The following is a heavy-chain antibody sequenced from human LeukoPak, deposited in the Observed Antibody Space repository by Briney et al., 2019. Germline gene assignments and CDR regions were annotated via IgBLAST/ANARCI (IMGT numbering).Heavy chain of an antibody. CDR1: GGSFSGYY. Sequence: SETLSLTCAVYGGSFSGYYWSWIRQPPGKGLEWIGEINHSGSTNYNPSLKSRVTISVDTSKNQFSLKLSSVTAADTAVYYCARVSQSYGYDYFDYWGQGTTVTVSS. D-gene: IGHD5-18*01. CDR3: ARVSQSYGYDYFDY. V-gene: IGHV4-34*01. J-gene: IGHJ4*03. CDR2: INHSGST.